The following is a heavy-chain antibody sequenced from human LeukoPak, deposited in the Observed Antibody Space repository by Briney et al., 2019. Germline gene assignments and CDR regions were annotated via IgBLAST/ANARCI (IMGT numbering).Heavy chain of an antibody. Sequence: GGSLRLSCAGSGFTFSSYAMSWVRQAPGKGLEWVSGISSGGGSTYYADSVKGRFTISRDNSKNTLYLQMNSLRAEDTAVYYCAKRMQSGSSWYYFDYWGQGTLVTVSS. J-gene: IGHJ4*02. CDR2: ISSGGGST. V-gene: IGHV3-23*01. CDR3: AKRMQSGSSWYYFDY. CDR1: GFTFSSYA. D-gene: IGHD6-13*01.